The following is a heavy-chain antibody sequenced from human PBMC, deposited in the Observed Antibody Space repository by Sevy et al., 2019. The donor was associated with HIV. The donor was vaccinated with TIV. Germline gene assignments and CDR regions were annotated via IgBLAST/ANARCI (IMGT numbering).Heavy chain of an antibody. CDR1: EFTFSSYS. CDR3: ARDDCSSTSCYRPRPGDWFDP. J-gene: IGHJ5*02. Sequence: GGFLRLSCAASEFTFSSYSMNWVRQAPGKGLEWVSSISSSSSYIYYADSVKGRFTISRDNAKNSLYLQMNSLRAEDTAVYYCARDDCSSTSCYRPRPGDWFDPWGQGTQVTVSS. CDR2: ISSSSSYI. V-gene: IGHV3-21*01. D-gene: IGHD2-2*02.